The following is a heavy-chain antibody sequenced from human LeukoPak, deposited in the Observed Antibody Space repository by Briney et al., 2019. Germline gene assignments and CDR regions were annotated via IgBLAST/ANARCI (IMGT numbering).Heavy chain of an antibody. CDR3: ARDNLWAFDI. CDR1: GFTFSSYS. D-gene: IGHD3-10*01. Sequence: GSLKLSCAASGFTFSSYSMNWVRQAPGKGLEWVSYIGISTNTIYYADSVKGRFTISRDNAKNSLSLQMNSLRDEDTAVYYCARDNLWAFDIWGQGTMVTVSS. V-gene: IGHV3-48*02. CDR2: IGISTNTI. J-gene: IGHJ3*02.